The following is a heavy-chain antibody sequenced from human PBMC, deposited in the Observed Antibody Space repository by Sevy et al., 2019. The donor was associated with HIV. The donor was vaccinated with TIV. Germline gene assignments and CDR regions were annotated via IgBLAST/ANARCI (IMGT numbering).Heavy chain of an antibody. CDR1: GYTFTGYY. V-gene: IGHV1-2*06. D-gene: IGHD3-22*01. CDR2: INPNSGGI. CDR3: TRECGITMTNAVDI. J-gene: IGHJ3*02. Sequence: ASVKVSCKASGYTFTGYYMVWVRQAPGQGLEWMGRINPNSGGINYAQKFQGRVTMTRDTSISTAYMELSSLRSDDTAVYYCTRECGITMTNAVDIWGQGTMVTVS.